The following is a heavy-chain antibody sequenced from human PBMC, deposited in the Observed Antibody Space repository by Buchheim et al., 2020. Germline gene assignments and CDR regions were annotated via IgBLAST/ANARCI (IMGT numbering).Heavy chain of an antibody. CDR1: GFTFSTYA. D-gene: IGHD1-14*01. CDR3: AKDPTGAPSGPMDN. CDR2: LSNSGRAK. V-gene: IGHV3-23*01. J-gene: IGHJ4*02. Sequence: EVQLLESGGALVQPGGSLRLSCTASGFTFSTYAMIWVRQAPGKGLEWVSSLSNSGRAKYYAGSVKGRFTVPRDNSQNTVYLQMNSLKVDDTAVYYCAKDPTGAPSGPMDNGGQGT.